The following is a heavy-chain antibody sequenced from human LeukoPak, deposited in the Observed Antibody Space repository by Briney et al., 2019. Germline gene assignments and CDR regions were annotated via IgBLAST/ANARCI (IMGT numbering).Heavy chain of an antibody. D-gene: IGHD6-13*01. CDR2: SAPTKPISCTT. Sequence: GASLRPSCAGAGFSITDHHLEWLRQAPGQGLEWGGRSAPTKPISCTTQSAASVRGRFTISRDDSQNSLYLQLNSLKTEDTAVYYCVRVVTTGSGWYHFDNWGLGTLVTVSS. J-gene: IGHJ4*02. V-gene: IGHV3-72*01. CDR3: VRVVTTGSGWYHFDN. CDR1: GFSITDHH.